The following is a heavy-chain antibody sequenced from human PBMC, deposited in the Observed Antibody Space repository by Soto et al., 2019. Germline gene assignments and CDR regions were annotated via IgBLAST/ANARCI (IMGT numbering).Heavy chain of an antibody. CDR3: ARENYGSGSYRGFDY. V-gene: IGHV4-4*02. CDR2: IYHSGST. CDR1: GGSISSSNW. Sequence: QVQLQESGPGLVKPSGTLSLTCAVSGGSISSSNWWSWVRQPPGKGLEWIGEIYHSGSTNYNPSRKSRGPISVDKSQNQFSLKLSSATAADTAVYYCARENYGSGSYRGFDYWGQGTLVTVSS. J-gene: IGHJ4*02. D-gene: IGHD3-10*01.